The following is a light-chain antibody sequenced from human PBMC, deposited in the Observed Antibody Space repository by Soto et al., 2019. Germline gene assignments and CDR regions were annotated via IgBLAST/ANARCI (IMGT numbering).Light chain of an antibody. CDR2: DDT. J-gene: IGLJ2*01. Sequence: SYELTQPPSVSVAPGQTARFTCGGDNIGSKNVHWYQQKPGQAPVLVVYDDTDRPSGIPERFSGSNSGNTATLTISRVEAGDEADYYCQVWDSSSEVIFGGGTKLTVL. CDR3: QVWDSSSEVI. CDR1: NIGSKN. V-gene: IGLV3-21*02.